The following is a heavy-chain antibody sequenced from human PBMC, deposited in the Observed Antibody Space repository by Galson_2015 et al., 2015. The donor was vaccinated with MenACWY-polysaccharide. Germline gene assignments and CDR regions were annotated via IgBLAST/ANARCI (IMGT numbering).Heavy chain of an antibody. J-gene: IGHJ6*02. D-gene: IGHD3-10*01. CDR3: ARSPQRMVRGVIGYHYYYGMDV. CDR2: ISAYNGNT. CDR1: GYTFTSYG. Sequence: SVKVSCKASGYTFTSYGFSWVRQAPGQGLERMGWISAYNGNTNYAQKLQGRVTMTTDTSTSTVYMELRSLRSDDAAVYYCARSPQRMVRGVIGYHYYYGMDVWGQGTTVTVSS. V-gene: IGHV1-18*01.